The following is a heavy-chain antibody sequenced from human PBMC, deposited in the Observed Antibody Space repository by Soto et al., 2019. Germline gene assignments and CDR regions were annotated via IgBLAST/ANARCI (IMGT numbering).Heavy chain of an antibody. CDR1: GGSISSGGYY. CDR2: IYYSGST. Sequence: SETLSLTCTLSGGSISSGGYYWSWIRQHPGKGLEWIGYIYYSGSTYYNPSLKSRVTISVDTSKNQFSLKLSSVTAADTAVYYCARSGYSYGPNPLLYWGQGTLVTVS. D-gene: IGHD5-18*01. CDR3: ARSGYSYGPNPLLY. V-gene: IGHV4-31*03. J-gene: IGHJ4*02.